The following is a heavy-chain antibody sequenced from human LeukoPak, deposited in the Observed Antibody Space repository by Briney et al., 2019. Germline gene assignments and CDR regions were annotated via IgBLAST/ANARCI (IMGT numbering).Heavy chain of an antibody. D-gene: IGHD3-16*01. CDR1: GFTFSSYA. CDR2: ISGRGGST. J-gene: IGHJ4*02. Sequence: GGSLRLSCAASGFTFSSYAMSWVRQAPGKGLEWVSGISGRGGSTYYADSVKGRFTISRDNAKNSLYLQMNSLRAEDTALYYCARDVRGVWGSSPSDYWGQGTLVTVSS. V-gene: IGHV3-23*01. CDR3: ARDVRGVWGSSPSDY.